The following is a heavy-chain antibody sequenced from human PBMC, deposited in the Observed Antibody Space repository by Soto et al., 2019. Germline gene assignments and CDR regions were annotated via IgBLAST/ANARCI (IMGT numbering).Heavy chain of an antibody. CDR1: GFTFSSYW. Sequence: EVQLVESGGGLVQPGGSLRLSCAASGFTFSSYWMHWVRQAPGKGLVWVSRINSDGSSTSYADSGKGRFTISRDTAKNTLYLQVNSLRAEDTAVYYCARERGKAAAVHFDYWGQGTLVTVSS. D-gene: IGHD6-13*01. V-gene: IGHV3-74*01. CDR3: ARERGKAAAVHFDY. J-gene: IGHJ4*02. CDR2: INSDGSST.